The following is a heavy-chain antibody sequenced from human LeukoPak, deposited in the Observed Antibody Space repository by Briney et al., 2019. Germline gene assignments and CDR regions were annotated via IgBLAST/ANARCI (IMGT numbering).Heavy chain of an antibody. CDR3: AKGLTNLGDD. CDR1: GFTFSSYA. Sequence: GGSLRLSCAASGFTFSSYAMSWVRQAPGKGLEWVSAISGSGSSAYYADSVKGRFTISRDNSKNTLYLQMNSLRPEDTAVYYCAKGLTNLGDDWGQGTLVTVSS. J-gene: IGHJ4*02. CDR2: ISGSGSSA. V-gene: IGHV3-23*01. D-gene: IGHD3-9*01.